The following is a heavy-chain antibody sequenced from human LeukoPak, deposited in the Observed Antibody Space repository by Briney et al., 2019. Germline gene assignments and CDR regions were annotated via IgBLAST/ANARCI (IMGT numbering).Heavy chain of an antibody. J-gene: IGHJ4*02. CDR1: GFTFSSYW. CDR2: IKQDGSEK. D-gene: IGHD5-18*01. V-gene: IGHV3-7*01. Sequence: GGSLRLSCAASGFTFSSYWMCWFRQAPGKGLEWVANIKQDGSEKYYVDAVKGRFTISRDNAKTSLYLQMNSLRAEDTAVYYCASDLSGIAGYTYGRGIDYWGQGTLVTVSS. CDR3: ASDLSGIAGYTYGRGIDY.